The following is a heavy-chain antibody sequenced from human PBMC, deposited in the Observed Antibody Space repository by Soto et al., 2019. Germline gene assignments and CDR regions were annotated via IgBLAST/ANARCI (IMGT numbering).Heavy chain of an antibody. CDR1: GGSMISGDYS. Sequence: SETLSHTCTFSGGSMISGDYSLSWIRQPPGKGLEWIGYIYYSGSTYYNPSLKSRVTISVDTSKNQFSLKLSSVTAADTAVYYCARGEAATGMDVWGQGTTVTVSS. CDR2: IYYSGST. V-gene: IGHV4-30-4*01. D-gene: IGHD2-15*01. J-gene: IGHJ6*02. CDR3: ARGEAATGMDV.